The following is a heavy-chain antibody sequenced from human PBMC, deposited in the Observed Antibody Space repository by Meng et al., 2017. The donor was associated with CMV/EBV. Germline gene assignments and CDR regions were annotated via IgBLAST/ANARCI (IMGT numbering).Heavy chain of an antibody. Sequence: GSLKISCAASGFTFSSYEMNWVRQATGQGLEWISYISSSVDVEFYADSVKGRFTISRDNAKNSLYLQMNSLRAEDTAVYYCARDGGYGDTHDAFDIWGQGTMVTVSS. CDR1: GFTFSSYE. D-gene: IGHD4-17*01. CDR3: ARDGGYGDTHDAFDI. J-gene: IGHJ3*02. CDR2: ISSSVDVE. V-gene: IGHV3-48*03.